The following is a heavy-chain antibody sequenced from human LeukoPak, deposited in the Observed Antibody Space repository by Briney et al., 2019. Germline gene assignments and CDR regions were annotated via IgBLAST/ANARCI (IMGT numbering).Heavy chain of an antibody. Sequence: ASVKVSCKASGYTFTSYGISWVRQAPGQGLEWMGWISAYNGNTNYAQKLQGRVTMTTDTSTSTAYMELRSLRSDDTAVYYCTREYQLLSPFDYWGQGTPVTVSS. V-gene: IGHV1-18*04. CDR3: TREYQLLSPFDY. J-gene: IGHJ4*02. CDR1: GYTFTSYG. CDR2: ISAYNGNT. D-gene: IGHD2-2*01.